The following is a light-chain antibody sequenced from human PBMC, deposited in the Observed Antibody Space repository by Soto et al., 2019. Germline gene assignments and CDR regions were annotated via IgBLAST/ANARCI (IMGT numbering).Light chain of an antibody. V-gene: IGKV3-11*01. CDR2: ATS. CDR3: QQRSSLPLT. CDR1: QSIGNY. Sequence: EVVLTQSPATLSLSPGEGTTLSCRASQSIGNYLAWYQQKPGQAPRLLIYATSNRATGIPVRFSGSGSGTDFTLTISSLEPEDIAVYYCQQRSSLPLTFGGGTKVDIK. J-gene: IGKJ4*01.